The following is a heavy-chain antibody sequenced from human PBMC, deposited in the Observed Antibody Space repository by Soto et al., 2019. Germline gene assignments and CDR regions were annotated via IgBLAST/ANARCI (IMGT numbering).Heavy chain of an antibody. Sequence: GGSLRLSCAASGFTFSNYGMHWVRQAPGKGLEWVAVIWYDGSNEYYADSVKGRFTISRDNSKNTLYLQMSSLRAEDTAVYYCAREITYGGYVFYFDSWGLGTLVTVSS. CDR2: IWYDGSNE. J-gene: IGHJ4*02. V-gene: IGHV3-33*01. CDR1: GFTFSNYG. D-gene: IGHD5-12*01. CDR3: AREITYGGYVFYFDS.